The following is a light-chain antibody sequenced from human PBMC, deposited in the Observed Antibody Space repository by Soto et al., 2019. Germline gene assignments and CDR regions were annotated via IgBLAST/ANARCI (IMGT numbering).Light chain of an antibody. Sequence: EIVLTQSPATLSLSPGERATLSCRASQSVSRYLAWYQRKPGQSPRLLIYDASNRATGIPARFSGSGSGTDFTLTISRLEPEYFAVYYCLHRYNWPLTFGGGTKVEIK. J-gene: IGKJ4*02. CDR3: LHRYNWPLT. CDR1: QSVSRY. V-gene: IGKV3-11*01. CDR2: DAS.